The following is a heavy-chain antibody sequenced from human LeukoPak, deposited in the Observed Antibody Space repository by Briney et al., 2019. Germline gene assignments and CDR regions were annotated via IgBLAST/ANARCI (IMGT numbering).Heavy chain of an antibody. D-gene: IGHD3-10*01. J-gene: IGHJ4*02. V-gene: IGHV4-61*02. CDR2: IYTSGST. CDR1: GGSISSGSYY. Sequence: SETLSLTCTVSGGSISSGSYYWSWIRQPAGKGLEWIGRIYTSGSTNYNPSLKSRVTISVDTSKNQFSLKLSSVTAADTAVYYCAREGREYYYGSGSFDYWGQGTLVTVSS. CDR3: AREGREYYYGSGSFDY.